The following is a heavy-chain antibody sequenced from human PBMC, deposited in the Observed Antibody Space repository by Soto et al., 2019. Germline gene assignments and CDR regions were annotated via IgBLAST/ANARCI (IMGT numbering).Heavy chain of an antibody. CDR2: ISYDGSNK. CDR1: GFTFSSYA. CDR3: ARDPITMIVVVITIGYFDY. Sequence: QVQLVESGGGVVQPGRSLRLSCAASGFTFSSYAMHWVRQAPGKGLEWVAVISYDGSNKYYADSVKGRFTISRDNSQNPLYLQMNSLRAEDTAVYYCARDPITMIVVVITIGYFDYWGQGTLVTVSS. V-gene: IGHV3-30-3*01. D-gene: IGHD3-22*01. J-gene: IGHJ4*02.